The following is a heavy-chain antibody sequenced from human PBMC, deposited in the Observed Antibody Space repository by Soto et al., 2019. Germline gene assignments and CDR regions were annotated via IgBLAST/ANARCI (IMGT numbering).Heavy chain of an antibody. CDR3: ATVSAWQFYFFMDV. V-gene: IGHV1-8*01. J-gene: IGHJ6*03. CDR1: GYTFTNYD. Sequence: QVQLVQSGAEVKKPGASVKVSCKASGYTFTNYDSNWVRQATGQGLEWMGWMNPNSGDTGYAQNFQRRVTMPRNTSISTAYMALSSLRSDDTAVYYCATVSAWQFYFFMDVWGKGTTVTVSS. D-gene: IGHD6-19*01. CDR2: MNPNSGDT.